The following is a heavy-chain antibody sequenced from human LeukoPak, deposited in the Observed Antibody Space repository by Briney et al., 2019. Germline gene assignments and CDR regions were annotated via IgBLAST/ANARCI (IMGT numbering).Heavy chain of an antibody. CDR3: VSFYETY. CDR1: GSYW. J-gene: IGHJ4*02. CDR2: INSDGSWT. Sequence: QPGGSLRLSCAASGSYWMHWVRQAPGKGLVWVSHINSDGSWTSYADSVKGQFTISKDNAKNTVYLQMNNLRAEDTAVYYCVSFYETYWGRGTLVTVSS. V-gene: IGHV3-74*01. D-gene: IGHD2/OR15-2a*01.